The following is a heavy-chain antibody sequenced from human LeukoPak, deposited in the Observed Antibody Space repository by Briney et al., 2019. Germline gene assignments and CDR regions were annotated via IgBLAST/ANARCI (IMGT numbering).Heavy chain of an antibody. Sequence: PGRSLRLSCAASGFTFSSYGMHWVRQAPGKGLEWVAVISYDGSDKYYADSVKGRFTISRDNSKNTLYLQMNSLRTEDTAVYYCAKGAVYCTGTGCHFFDYWGQGTLVTVSS. CDR3: AKGAVYCTGTGCHFFDY. J-gene: IGHJ4*02. CDR1: GFTFSSYG. CDR2: ISYDGSDK. D-gene: IGHD2-8*02. V-gene: IGHV3-30*18.